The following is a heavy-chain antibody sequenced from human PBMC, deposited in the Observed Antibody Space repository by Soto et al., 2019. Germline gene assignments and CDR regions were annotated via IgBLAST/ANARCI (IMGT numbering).Heavy chain of an antibody. CDR3: ARDGITMVRGIDY. J-gene: IGHJ4*02. V-gene: IGHV3-21*01. CDR2: ISSSSSYI. CDR1: GFTFSSYS. Sequence: PGGSLRLSCAASGFTFSSYSMNWVRQAPGKGLEWVSSISSSSSYIYYADSVKGRFTISRDNAKNSLYLQMNSLRAEDTAVYYCARDGITMVRGIDYWGQGTLVTVSS. D-gene: IGHD3-10*01.